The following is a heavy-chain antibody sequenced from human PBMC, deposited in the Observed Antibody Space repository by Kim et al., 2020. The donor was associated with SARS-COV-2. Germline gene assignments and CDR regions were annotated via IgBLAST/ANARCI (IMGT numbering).Heavy chain of an antibody. V-gene: IGHV5-10-1*01. CDR2: IDPSDSYT. CDR3: ASPLKGGYCSGGSCPLDYYYYGMDV. Sequence: GESLKISCKGSGYSFTSYWISWVRQMPGKGLEWMGRIDPSDSYTNYSPSFQGHVTISADKSISTAYLQWSSLKASDTAMYYCASPLKGGYCSGGSCPLDYYYYGMDVWGQGTTVTVSS. CDR1: GYSFTSYW. D-gene: IGHD2-15*01. J-gene: IGHJ6*02.